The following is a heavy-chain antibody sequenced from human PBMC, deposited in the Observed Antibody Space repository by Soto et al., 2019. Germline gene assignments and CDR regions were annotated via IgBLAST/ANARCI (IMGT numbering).Heavy chain of an antibody. CDR1: GGSISRSSYY. Sequence: QLQLQESGPGLVKPSETLSLTCIVSGGSISRSSYYWGWIRQPPGKGLEWIASIHYRGTTYYNPSLKSRVTISINMSKNQLSLKLSSVTAADTAVYYCARPGGFEVGGGMDVWGQGTTVIVSS. D-gene: IGHD3-10*01. J-gene: IGHJ6*02. CDR2: IHYRGTT. CDR3: ARPGGFEVGGGMDV. V-gene: IGHV4-39*01.